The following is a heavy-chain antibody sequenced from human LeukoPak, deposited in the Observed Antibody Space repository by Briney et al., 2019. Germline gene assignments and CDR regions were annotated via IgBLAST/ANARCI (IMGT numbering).Heavy chain of an antibody. CDR2: IVVGSGNT. J-gene: IGHJ6*04. V-gene: IGHV1-58*01. D-gene: IGHD4-17*01. CDR3: ARERDMTTVRRTHYYYGMDV. Sequence: ASVKVSCKASGFTFTSSAVQWVRQARGQRLEWIGWIVVGSGNTNYAQKFQERVTITRDMSTSTAYMELSSLRSEDTAVYYCARERDMTTVRRTHYYYGMDVWGKGTTVTVSS. CDR1: GFTFTSSA.